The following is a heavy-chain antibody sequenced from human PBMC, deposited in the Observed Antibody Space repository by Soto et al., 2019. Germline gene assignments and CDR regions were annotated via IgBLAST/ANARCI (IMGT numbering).Heavy chain of an antibody. V-gene: IGHV3-30*03. D-gene: IGHD5-18*01. J-gene: IGHJ4*02. Sequence: QAQLVESGGGVVQPGRSLRLSCAASGFAFSSYGMHRVRQAPGTGLERVAVISYDGSLQHYADSVKGRFTISRDNSKNMVLLQMSSLRAEDTAVYYCVSDRGYGHASVPYSWGQGTLVSVSS. CDR3: VSDRGYGHASVPYS. CDR2: ISYDGSLQ. CDR1: GFAFSSYG.